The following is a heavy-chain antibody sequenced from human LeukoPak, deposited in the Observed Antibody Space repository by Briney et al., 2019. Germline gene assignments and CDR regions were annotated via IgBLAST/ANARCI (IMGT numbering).Heavy chain of an antibody. CDR2: IYYSGST. D-gene: IGHD5-18*01. Sequence: SETLSLACTVSGGSISSGYWSWIRQPPRKGLEWIGYIYYSGSTNYNPSLKSRVTISVDTSKNQFSLKLSSVTAADTAVYYCARRAPYSYEWSTLDYWGQGTLVTVSS. J-gene: IGHJ4*02. CDR1: GGSISSGY. CDR3: ARRAPYSYEWSTLDY. V-gene: IGHV4-59*08.